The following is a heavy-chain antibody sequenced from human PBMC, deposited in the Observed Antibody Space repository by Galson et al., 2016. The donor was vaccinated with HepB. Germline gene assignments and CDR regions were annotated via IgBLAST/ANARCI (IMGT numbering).Heavy chain of an antibody. V-gene: IGHV3-74*01. CDR1: GFIFSSYW. CDR2: INSDGSST. Sequence: SLRLSCAASGFIFSSYWMHWVRQAPGKGLVWVSRINSDGSSTSYVDSVEGRFTISRDNAKNTLYLQMNSLRGEDTAVYYCARDSAAVGATDRFDPWGQGTLVTVSS. D-gene: IGHD2-15*01. J-gene: IGHJ5*02. CDR3: ARDSAAVGATDRFDP.